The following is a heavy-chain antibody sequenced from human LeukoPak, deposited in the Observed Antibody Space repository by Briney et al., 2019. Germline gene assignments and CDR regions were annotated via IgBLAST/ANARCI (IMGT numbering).Heavy chain of an antibody. J-gene: IGHJ3*02. CDR2: INPSGGST. V-gene: IGHV1-46*01. D-gene: IGHD3-3*01. CDR3: ARGDRVRIYAESAFDI. Sequence: ASVKVSCKSYGYTFTSYFMHWVRQAPGQGLEWMGIINPSGGSTNYAQKFQGRVTMTRDTSTSTVYMELSRLRSEDTAVYYCARGDRVRIYAESAFDIWGQGTKVTVSS. CDR1: GYTFTSYF.